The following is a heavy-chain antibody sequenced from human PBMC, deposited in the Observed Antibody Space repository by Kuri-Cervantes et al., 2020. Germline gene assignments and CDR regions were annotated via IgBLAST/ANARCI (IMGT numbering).Heavy chain of an antibody. Sequence: SETLSLTCTVSGGSISSYYWSWIRQPPGKGLEWIGYIYYSGSTNYNPSLKSRVTISVDTSKNQFTLKLSSVTAADTAVYYCAKGGYSSSWYESDYYYYGMDVWGQGTTVTVSS. V-gene: IGHV4-59*01. J-gene: IGHJ6*02. D-gene: IGHD6-13*01. CDR3: AKGGYSSSWYESDYYYYGMDV. CDR2: IYYSGST. CDR1: GGSISSYY.